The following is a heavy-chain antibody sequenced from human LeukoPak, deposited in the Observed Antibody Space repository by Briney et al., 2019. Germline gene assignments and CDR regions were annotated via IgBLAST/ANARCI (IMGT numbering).Heavy chain of an antibody. CDR3: ARDGNSGYDPDAFDI. CDR1: AFTFSSYE. Sequence: GGSLRLSCAASAFTFSSYEMNWVRQAPGKGLEWVSYISSSGSTIYYADSVKGRFTIYRDNPKNSLYLQMNSLRAEDTAVYYCARDGNSGYDPDAFDIWGQGTMVTVSS. CDR2: ISSSGSTI. V-gene: IGHV3-48*03. D-gene: IGHD5-12*01. J-gene: IGHJ3*02.